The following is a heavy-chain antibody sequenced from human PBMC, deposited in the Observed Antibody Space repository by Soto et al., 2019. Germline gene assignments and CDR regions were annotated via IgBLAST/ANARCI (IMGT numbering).Heavy chain of an antibody. V-gene: IGHV4-34*01. CDR3: ARWWSGSRQGFDP. D-gene: IGHD3-3*01. CDR2: INHSGST. Sequence: SETLSLTCAVYGGSFSGYYWSWIRQPPGKGLEWIGEINHSGSTNYNPSLKSRVTISVDTSKNQFSLKLSSVTAADTAVYYCARWWSGSRQGFDPWGQGTLVTV. CDR1: GGSFSGYY. J-gene: IGHJ5*02.